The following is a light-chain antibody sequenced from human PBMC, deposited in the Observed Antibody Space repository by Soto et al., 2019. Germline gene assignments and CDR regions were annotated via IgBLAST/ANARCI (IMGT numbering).Light chain of an antibody. CDR1: QNVNNQY. Sequence: EIVLTQSPGTLSLSPGERATLSCRASQNVNNQYLAWYQQKPGQTPRLLIYGASTRATGIPDRFSGSGSGTDFTLTISRLEPEDFAVYYCQQYGNSPPVTFGGGTKVEIK. V-gene: IGKV3-20*01. CDR2: GAS. CDR3: QQYGNSPPVT. J-gene: IGKJ4*01.